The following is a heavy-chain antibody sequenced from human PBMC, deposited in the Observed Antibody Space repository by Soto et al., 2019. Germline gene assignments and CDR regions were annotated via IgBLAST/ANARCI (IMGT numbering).Heavy chain of an antibody. CDR3: AGTQLWFAFDI. D-gene: IGHD5-18*01. Sequence: SETLSLTCTVSGGSINTFYWSWIRQPPGKGLEWIGYIYYSGSTNYNPSLKSRVTISVDTSKNQFSLKLSSVTAADTAVYYCAGTQLWFAFDIWGQGTMVTVSS. CDR1: GGSINTFY. V-gene: IGHV4-59*01. CDR2: IYYSGST. J-gene: IGHJ3*02.